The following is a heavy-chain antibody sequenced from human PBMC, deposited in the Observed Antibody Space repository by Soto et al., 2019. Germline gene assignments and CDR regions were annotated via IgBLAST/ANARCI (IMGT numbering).Heavy chain of an antibody. D-gene: IGHD3-16*01. J-gene: IGHJ6*02. CDR3: GRKPLFGPHYYGRDV. Sequence: ASVKVSCKASGYTSTTCYIHWVRQAPGQGLEWMGVINPSGGTTTYAQEFQGRVTMTRDTSTSTVYMELSGLRSEDTAVYYCGRKPLFGPHYYGRDVCGQGTTVTVSS. V-gene: IGHV1-46*01. CDR2: INPSGGTT. CDR1: GYTSTTCY.